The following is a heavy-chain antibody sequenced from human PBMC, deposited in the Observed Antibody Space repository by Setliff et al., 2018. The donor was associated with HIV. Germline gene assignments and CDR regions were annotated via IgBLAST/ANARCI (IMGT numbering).Heavy chain of an antibody. D-gene: IGHD6-19*01. J-gene: IGHJ4*02. V-gene: IGHV3-48*01. CDR1: GFTFSSYE. CDR3: AMSPYSSGLFDY. Sequence: PGGSLRLSCAASGFTFSSYEMNWVRQGPGKGLEWVSYISSSSSTIYYADSVKGRFTISRDNPKNTLYQHMNSLRAEDTAVYYCAMSPYSSGLFDYWGQGTLVTVSS. CDR2: ISSSSSTI.